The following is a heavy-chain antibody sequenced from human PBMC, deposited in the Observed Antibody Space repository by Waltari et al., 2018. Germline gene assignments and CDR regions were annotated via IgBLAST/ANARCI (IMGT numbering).Heavy chain of an antibody. CDR2: INHSGRT. V-gene: IGHV4-34*01. Sequence: QVQLQQWGAGLLKPSETLSLTCAVYGGSFSGYYWSWIRQPPGKGLAWIGKINHSGRTNYNPALKSRVTIAVDTSKNQFSLKLSSVTAADTAVYYCARHNSYYYDSSGYYNHDAFDIWGQGTMVTVSS. CDR1: GGSFSGYY. D-gene: IGHD3-22*01. CDR3: ARHNSYYYDSSGYYNHDAFDI. J-gene: IGHJ3*02.